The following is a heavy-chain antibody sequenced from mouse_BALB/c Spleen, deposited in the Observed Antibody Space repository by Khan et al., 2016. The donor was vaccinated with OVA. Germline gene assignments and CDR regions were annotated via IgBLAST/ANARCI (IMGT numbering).Heavy chain of an antibody. D-gene: IGHD1-1*01. CDR2: TNPTNGST. CDR3: ARIKKIVATYFDY. Sequence: QVQLQQPGAELVKAGASVKMSCKASGYTFTSYWMHWVKQRLGQGLEWFAETNPTNGSTYYHEKFKSKATLTGDKSSSTAYMLLSSPTFEDSAVYYCARIKKIVATYFDYWGQGTTLTVSS. CDR1: GYTFTSYW. V-gene: IGHV1S81*02. J-gene: IGHJ2*01.